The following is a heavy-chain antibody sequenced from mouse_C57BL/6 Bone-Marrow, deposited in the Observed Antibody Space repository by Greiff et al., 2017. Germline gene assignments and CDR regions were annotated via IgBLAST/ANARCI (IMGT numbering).Heavy chain of an antibody. V-gene: IGHV5-4*01. J-gene: IGHJ3*01. CDR3: ARDSNWDPTFAY. CDR1: GFTFSSYA. Sequence: EVKLVESGGGLVKPGGSLKLSCAASGFTFSSYAMSWVRQTPEKRLEWVATISDGGSYTYYPDNVKGRFTISRDNAKNNLYLQMSHLKSEDTAMYYCARDSNWDPTFAYWGQGTLVTVSA. CDR2: ISDGGSYT. D-gene: IGHD4-1*01.